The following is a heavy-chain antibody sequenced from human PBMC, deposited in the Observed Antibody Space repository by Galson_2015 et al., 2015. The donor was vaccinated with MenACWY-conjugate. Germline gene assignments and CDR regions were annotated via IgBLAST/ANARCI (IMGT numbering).Heavy chain of an antibody. CDR3: ARVLPRRRFLEWSNFQYGMDV. D-gene: IGHD3-3*01. CDR1: GFTFSSYS. V-gene: IGHV3-21*06. CDR2: ISSSSKYL. Sequence: SLRLSCAASGFTFSSYSMNWVRQTPGKGLEWVASISSSSKYLLHAESLKGRFTVFRDNAKNSLYLQMNSLRGEDTAVYYCARVLPRRRFLEWSNFQYGMDVWGQGTTVIVSS. J-gene: IGHJ6*02.